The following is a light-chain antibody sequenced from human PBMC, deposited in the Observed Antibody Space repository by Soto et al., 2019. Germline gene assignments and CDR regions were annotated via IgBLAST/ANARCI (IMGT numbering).Light chain of an antibody. V-gene: IGLV2-23*02. CDR3: SLYASTNTFM. CDR2: EAT. Sequence: QYALTQPASVSGSPGQSITISCTGNSSDIGRYNLVSWYQQHPGKPPKLMIYEATKRPSGVSNRFSGSKSGNTASLTISGLHAEDEADYYCSLYASTNTFMFGGGTKLTVL. CDR1: SSDIGRYNL. J-gene: IGLJ3*02.